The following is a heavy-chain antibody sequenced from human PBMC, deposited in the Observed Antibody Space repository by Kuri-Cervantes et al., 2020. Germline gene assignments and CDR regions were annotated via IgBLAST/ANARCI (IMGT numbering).Heavy chain of an antibody. CDR1: GYTFTSYG. CDR2: ISAYNGNT. Sequence: ASVKVSCKASGYTFTSYGISWVRQAPGQGLEWMGWISAYNGNTNYAQKLQGRVTMTTDTSASTAYMELSSLRSEDTAVYYCARTQPPGYSSTPYYYYMDVWGKGTTVTVSS. J-gene: IGHJ6*03. V-gene: IGHV1-18*01. CDR3: ARTQPPGYSSTPYYYYMDV. D-gene: IGHD6-13*01.